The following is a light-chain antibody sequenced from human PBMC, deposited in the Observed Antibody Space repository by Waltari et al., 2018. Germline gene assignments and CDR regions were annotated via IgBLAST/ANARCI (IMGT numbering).Light chain of an antibody. CDR1: ILGNNY. CDR2: QDT. J-gene: IGLJ3*02. CDR3: QALGTGAWV. Sequence: SYTLTHPPSVSVSPGQTASITCSGDILGNNYASWYQQKPGQSPLLVIYQDTKRPSGIPERFSGSKSGNAATLTISGTQAMDEADYYCQALGTGAWVFGGGTKLTVL. V-gene: IGLV3-1*01.